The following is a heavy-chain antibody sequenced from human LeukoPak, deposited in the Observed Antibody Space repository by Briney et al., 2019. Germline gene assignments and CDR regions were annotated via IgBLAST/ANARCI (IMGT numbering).Heavy chain of an antibody. D-gene: IGHD3-9*01. V-gene: IGHV3-48*02. CDR2: ISSSGSTI. CDR3: TRGYAGFYYYFYMDV. CDR1: GFTFSSYS. Sequence: PGGSLRLSCAASGFTFSSYSMEWVRQAPGKGLEWLSYISSSGSTIYYADSVEGRFTISRDNAKNSLYLQMDSLRDEDTAVYYCTRGYAGFYYYFYMDVWGKGTTVTVSS. J-gene: IGHJ6*03.